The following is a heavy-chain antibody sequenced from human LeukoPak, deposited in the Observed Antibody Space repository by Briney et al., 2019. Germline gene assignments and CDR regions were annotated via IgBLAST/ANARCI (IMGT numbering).Heavy chain of an antibody. D-gene: IGHD6-13*01. CDR1: GGSISSGDYY. V-gene: IGHV4-30-4*01. CDR3: ARGDRQQLVYTYFDY. Sequence: SQTLSLTCTVSGGSISSGDYYWSWIRQPPGKGLEWIGYIYYSGSTYYNPSLKSRVTISVDTSKNQFSLKLSSVTAADTAVYYCARGDRQQLVYTYFDYWGQGTLVTVSS. J-gene: IGHJ4*02. CDR2: IYYSGST.